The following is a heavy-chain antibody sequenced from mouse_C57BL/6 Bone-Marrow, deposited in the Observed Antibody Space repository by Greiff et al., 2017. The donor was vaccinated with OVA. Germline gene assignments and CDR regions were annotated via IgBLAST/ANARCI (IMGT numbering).Heavy chain of an antibody. J-gene: IGHJ3*01. V-gene: IGHV1-50*01. CDR2: IDPSDSYT. D-gene: IGHD1-1*01. CDR3: ARSGSSSAWFAY. CDR1: GYTFTSYW. Sequence: QVQLQQPGAELVKPGASVKLSCKASGYTFTSYWMQWVKQRPGQGLEWIGEIDPSDSYTNYNQKFKGKATLTVETSSSTAYMQRSSLTSEDSAVYYCARSGSSSAWFAYWGQGTLVTVSA.